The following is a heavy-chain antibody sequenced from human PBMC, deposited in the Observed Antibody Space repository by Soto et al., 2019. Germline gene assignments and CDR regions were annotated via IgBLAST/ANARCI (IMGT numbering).Heavy chain of an antibody. D-gene: IGHD6-13*01. Sequence: EVQLLESGGGLVRPGGSLRLSCAASGFTFSSYAMSWVRQAPGKGLEWVSAISGSGGSTYYADSVKGRFTISRDNSKNTLYLQMNSLRAEDTAVYYCAKDLLKQQLVPQYYFDYWGQGTLVTVSS. V-gene: IGHV3-23*01. J-gene: IGHJ4*02. CDR1: GFTFSSYA. CDR3: AKDLLKQQLVPQYYFDY. CDR2: ISGSGGST.